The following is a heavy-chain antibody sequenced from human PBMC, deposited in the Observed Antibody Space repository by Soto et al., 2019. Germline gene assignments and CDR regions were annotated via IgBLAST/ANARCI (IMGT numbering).Heavy chain of an antibody. Sequence: KPSETLSLTCTVSGGSISRYYWSWIRQPPGKGLEWIGYIYYSGSTNYNPSLKSRVTISVDTSKNQFSLKLSSVTAADTAVYYCAREWGGSGSDDAFDIWGQGTMVTVSS. J-gene: IGHJ3*02. CDR2: IYYSGST. CDR3: AREWGGSGSDDAFDI. V-gene: IGHV4-59*01. CDR1: GGSISRYY. D-gene: IGHD1-26*01.